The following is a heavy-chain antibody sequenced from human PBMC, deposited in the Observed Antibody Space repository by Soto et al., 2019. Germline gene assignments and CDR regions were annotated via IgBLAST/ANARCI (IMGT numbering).Heavy chain of an antibody. D-gene: IGHD3-3*01. V-gene: IGHV2-5*02. CDR3: ARTAVFATPRRLCDY. CDR1: GFSLSTTGVG. Sequence: SGPTLVNPTQTLTLTCTFSGFSLSTTGVGVGWIRQSPGGALEWLALIYWDDDKFYSPSLESRLTINKDTSKDEVVLIMTDMDPVDTATYYCARTAVFATPRRLCDYWGQGALVTVSS. CDR2: IYWDDDK. J-gene: IGHJ4*02.